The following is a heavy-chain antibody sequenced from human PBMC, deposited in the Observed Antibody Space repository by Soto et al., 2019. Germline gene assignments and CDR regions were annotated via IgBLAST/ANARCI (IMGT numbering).Heavy chain of an antibody. Sequence: PGESLKISCKGSDYSFTSYWISWVRQMPGKGLEWMGRIDPSDSYTNYSPSFQGHVTISADKSISTAYLQWSSLKASDTAMYYCASRIRYCSSTSCSSGVGDDPWGQGTLVTVSS. CDR1: DYSFTSYW. J-gene: IGHJ5*02. V-gene: IGHV5-10-1*01. CDR2: IDPSDSYT. D-gene: IGHD2-2*01. CDR3: ASRIRYCSSTSCSSGVGDDP.